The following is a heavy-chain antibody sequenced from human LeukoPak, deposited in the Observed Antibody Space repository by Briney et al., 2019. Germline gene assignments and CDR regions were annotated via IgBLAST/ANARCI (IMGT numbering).Heavy chain of an antibody. J-gene: IGHJ4*02. CDR3: ARDPDDYLFFDY. Sequence: SVKVSCKASGGTFSSYAISWVRQAPGQGLEWMGRIIPILGIANYAQKFQGRVTITADKSTSTAYMELSSLRSEDTAVYYCARDPDDYLFFDYWGQGTLVTVSS. V-gene: IGHV1-69*04. CDR2: IIPILGIA. D-gene: IGHD4-11*01. CDR1: GGTFSSYA.